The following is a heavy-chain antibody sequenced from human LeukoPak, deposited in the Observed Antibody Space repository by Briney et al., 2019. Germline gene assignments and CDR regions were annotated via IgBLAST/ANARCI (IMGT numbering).Heavy chain of an antibody. CDR3: ARVYLERLTAGYFDH. D-gene: IGHD2-8*01. CDR2: ISDDGRHN. V-gene: IGHV3-30*03. J-gene: IGHJ4*02. Sequence: GRSLRLSCAASGFAFRSYGMHWVRQAPGKGLEWVAVISDDGRHNYYADSVKGRFTISRDNSKSTLYLQMNSLRDDDSAAYFCARVYLERLTAGYFDHWGQGTQVTVSP. CDR1: GFAFRSYG.